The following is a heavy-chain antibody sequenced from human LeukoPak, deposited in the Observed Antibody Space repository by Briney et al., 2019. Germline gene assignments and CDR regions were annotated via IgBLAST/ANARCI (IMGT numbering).Heavy chain of an antibody. J-gene: IGHJ4*02. CDR1: GFTVSSNY. Sequence: GGSLRLSCAAPGFTVSSNYMSWVRQAPGKGLEWVSVIYSGGSTYYADSVKGRFTISRDNSKNTLYLQMNSLRAEDTAVYYCARGIQGYYFDYWGQGTLVTVSS. CDR2: IYSGGST. D-gene: IGHD2-21*01. V-gene: IGHV3-53*01. CDR3: ARGIQGYYFDY.